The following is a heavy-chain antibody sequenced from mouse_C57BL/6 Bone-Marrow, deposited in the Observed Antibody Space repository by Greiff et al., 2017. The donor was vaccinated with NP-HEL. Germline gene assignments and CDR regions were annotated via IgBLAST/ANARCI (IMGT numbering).Heavy chain of an antibody. J-gene: IGHJ4*01. CDR1: GFTFSSYA. CDR3: TRRDYYGSNYAMDY. D-gene: IGHD1-1*01. V-gene: IGHV5-9-1*02. Sequence: EVKLMESGEGLVKPGGSLKLSCAASGFTFSSYAMSWVRQTPEKRLEWVAYISSGGDYIYYADTVKGRFTISRDNARNTLYLQMSSLKSEDTAMYYCTRRDYYGSNYAMDYWGQGTSVTVSS. CDR2: ISSGGDYI.